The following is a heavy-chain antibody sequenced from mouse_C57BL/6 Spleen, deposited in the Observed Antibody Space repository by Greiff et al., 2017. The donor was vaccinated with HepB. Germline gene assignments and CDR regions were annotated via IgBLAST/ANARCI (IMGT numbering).Heavy chain of an antibody. CDR3: ARDGGLLRRDY. D-gene: IGHD2-3*01. CDR1: GFTFSSYA. J-gene: IGHJ4*01. CDR2: ISDGGSYT. Sequence: EVKLMESGGGLVKPGGSLKLSCAASGFTFSSYAMSWVRQTPEKRLEWVATISDGGSYTYYPDNVKGRFTISRDNAKNNLYLQMSHLKSEDTAMYYCARDGGLLRRDYWGQGTSVTVSS. V-gene: IGHV5-4*01.